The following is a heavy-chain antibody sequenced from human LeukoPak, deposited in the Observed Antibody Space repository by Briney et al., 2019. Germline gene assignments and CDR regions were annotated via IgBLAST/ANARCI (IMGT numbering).Heavy chain of an antibody. CDR1: GYTFVSYY. J-gene: IGHJ4*02. CDR3: ARDPVVPAAIDY. D-gene: IGHD2-2*01. CDR2: INPSTGAT. V-gene: IGHV1-46*01. Sequence: ASVKVSCKASGYTFVSYYVHWVRQAPGQGLEWMGKINPSTGATTYGRKFQGRVTMTRDTSTRIVYMEVSSLRSEDTAVYYCARDPVVPAAIDYWGQGTLVTVSS.